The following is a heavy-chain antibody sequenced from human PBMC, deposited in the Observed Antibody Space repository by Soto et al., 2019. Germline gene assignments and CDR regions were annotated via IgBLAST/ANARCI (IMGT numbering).Heavy chain of an antibody. CDR1: GFTFSSYA. J-gene: IGHJ4*02. D-gene: IGHD3-10*01. CDR2: ISGSGGST. CDR3: AKPYYGSGSSSYPFDF. V-gene: IGHV3-23*01. Sequence: GGSLRLSCAASGFTFSSYAMSWVHQAPGKGLEWVSAISGSGGSTYYADSVKGRFTISRDNSKNTLYLQMNSLRAEDTAVYYCAKPYYGSGSSSYPFDFWGQGTLGSGFS.